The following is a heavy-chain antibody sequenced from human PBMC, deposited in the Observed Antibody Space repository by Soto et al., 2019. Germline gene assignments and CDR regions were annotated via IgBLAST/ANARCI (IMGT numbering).Heavy chain of an antibody. CDR3: AREGPFDFDFLLYHNYFDY. Sequence: PGGSLRLSCAASGFTFSSYAMSWVRQAPGNGLEWVSAISGSGGSTYYADSVKGRFTISRDNSKKTLYLQMNSMRAEDTTVYYYAREGPFDFDFLLYHNYFDYWGQGTLVTVSS. J-gene: IGHJ4*02. CDR1: GFTFSSYA. V-gene: IGHV3-23*01. CDR2: ISGSGGST. D-gene: IGHD3-9*01.